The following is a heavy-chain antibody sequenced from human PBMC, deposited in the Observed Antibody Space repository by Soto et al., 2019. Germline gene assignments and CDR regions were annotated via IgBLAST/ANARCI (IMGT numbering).Heavy chain of an antibody. CDR2: IYYSGST. V-gene: IGHV4-31*03. Sequence: LSLTCTVSGGSISSGGYYWSWIRQHPGKGLEWIGYIYYSGSTYYNPSLKSRVTISVDTSKNQFSLKLSSVTAADTAVYYCARVYDSSGYFPYFDYWGQGTLVTVSS. J-gene: IGHJ4*02. D-gene: IGHD3-22*01. CDR1: GGSISSGGYY. CDR3: ARVYDSSGYFPYFDY.